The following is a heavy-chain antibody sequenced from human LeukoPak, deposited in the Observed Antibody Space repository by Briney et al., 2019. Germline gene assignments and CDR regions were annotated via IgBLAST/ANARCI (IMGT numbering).Heavy chain of an antibody. D-gene: IGHD6-13*01. Sequence: PGRSLRLSCAASGFTFSSYAMHWVRQAPGKGLEWVAVISYDGSNKYYADSVKGRLTISRDNSKNTLYLQMSSLRAEDTAVYYCARDLTAAGFFDYWGQGTLVTVSS. CDR1: GFTFSSYA. V-gene: IGHV3-30-3*01. J-gene: IGHJ4*02. CDR2: ISYDGSNK. CDR3: ARDLTAAGFFDY.